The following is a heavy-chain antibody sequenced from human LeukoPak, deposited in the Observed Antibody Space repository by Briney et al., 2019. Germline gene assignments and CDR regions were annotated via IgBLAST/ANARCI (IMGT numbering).Heavy chain of an antibody. Sequence: PGGSLRLSCAASGFTFSSYGMHWARQAPGKGLERVAVISYDGSNKYYADSVKGRFTISRDNSKNTLYLQMNGLRAEDTAVYYCAKDRPYCSGGSCYSDYYYGMDVWGQGTTVTVSS. V-gene: IGHV3-30*18. D-gene: IGHD2-15*01. CDR2: ISYDGSNK. J-gene: IGHJ6*02. CDR3: AKDRPYCSGGSCYSDYYYGMDV. CDR1: GFTFSSYG.